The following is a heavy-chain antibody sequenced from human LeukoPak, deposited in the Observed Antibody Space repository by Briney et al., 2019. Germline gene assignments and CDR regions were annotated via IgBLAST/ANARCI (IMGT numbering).Heavy chain of an antibody. D-gene: IGHD6-13*01. Sequence: SETLSLTCTVSGGSVSSGSYYWSWIRQPPGKGLEWIGYIYYSGSTNYNPSLKSRVTISVDTSKNQFSLKLSSVTAADTAVYYCAREDSSSWYRWFDPWGRGTLVTVSS. CDR1: GGSVSSGSYY. J-gene: IGHJ5*02. CDR2: IYYSGST. V-gene: IGHV4-61*01. CDR3: AREDSSSWYRWFDP.